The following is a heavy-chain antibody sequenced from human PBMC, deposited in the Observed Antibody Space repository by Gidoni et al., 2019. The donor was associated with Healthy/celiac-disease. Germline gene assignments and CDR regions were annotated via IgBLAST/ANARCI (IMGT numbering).Heavy chain of an antibody. J-gene: IGHJ3*02. V-gene: IGHV1-46*01. Sequence: QVQLVQSGAEVKKPGASVKVSCKASGYTFTSYYMHWVRQAPGQGLEWMGIINPSGGSTSYAQKFQGRVTMTRDTSTSTVYMELSSLGSEDTAVYYCEREGYDSSGSHAFDIWGQGTMVTVSS. CDR2: INPSGGST. CDR1: GYTFTSYY. CDR3: EREGYDSSGSHAFDI. D-gene: IGHD3-22*01.